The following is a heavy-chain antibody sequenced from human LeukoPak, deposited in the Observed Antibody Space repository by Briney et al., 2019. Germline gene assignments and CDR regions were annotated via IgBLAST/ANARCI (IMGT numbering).Heavy chain of an antibody. CDR2: ISWNSGSI. CDR1: GFTFDDYA. CDR3: AKGDSGSYYDNWFDP. D-gene: IGHD1-26*01. J-gene: IGHJ5*02. Sequence: GGSLRLSCAASGFTFDDYAMHWVRQAPGKGLEWVSGISWNSGSIGYADSVKGRFTISRDNAKNSLYLQMNSLRTEDTAFYYCAKGDSGSYYDNWFDPWGQGTLVTVSS. V-gene: IGHV3-9*01.